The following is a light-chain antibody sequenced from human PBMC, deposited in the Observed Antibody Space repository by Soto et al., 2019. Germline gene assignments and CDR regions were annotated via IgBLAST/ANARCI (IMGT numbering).Light chain of an antibody. Sequence: DIQMNQSPSTLSGSVGDRVTITCRASQTISSFLAWYQQEPGKAPQLLISTASTLKSAVPSRFSGSGSGTEFTLTISSLQPDDFATYYCQHYNSYSEAFGQRTNVDIK. J-gene: IGKJ1*01. CDR1: QTISSF. CDR3: QHYNSYSEA. CDR2: TAS. V-gene: IGKV1-5*03.